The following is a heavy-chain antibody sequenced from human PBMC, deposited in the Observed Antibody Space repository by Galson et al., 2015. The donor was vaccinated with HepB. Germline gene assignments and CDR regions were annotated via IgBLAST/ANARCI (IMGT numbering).Heavy chain of an antibody. CDR3: AGAAADHYFDY. J-gene: IGHJ4*02. Sequence: SVKVSCKASGCTFTNYYIHWVRQAPGQGLEWMGIINPSGVSTNYAQKFQGRVTMTRDTSTSTVYMELSSLRSDDTAVYYCAGAAADHYFDYWGQGTLVTVSS. CDR1: GCTFTNYY. D-gene: IGHD6-13*01. V-gene: IGHV1-46*01. CDR2: INPSGVST.